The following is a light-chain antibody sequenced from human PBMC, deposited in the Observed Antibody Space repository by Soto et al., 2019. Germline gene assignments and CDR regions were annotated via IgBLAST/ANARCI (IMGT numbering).Light chain of an antibody. CDR1: QSSSTY. J-gene: IGKJ1*01. Sequence: DIPMTQAPSSLSASLGDRVTITCRASQSSSTYLNWYKQKSGNAPKLLIYDVSTLQTGVPSRFSGSGSGTDFTLTISSLQPEDFATYYCQQSYISPRTFGQGTKVEIK. CDR3: QQSYISPRT. V-gene: IGKV1-39*01. CDR2: DVS.